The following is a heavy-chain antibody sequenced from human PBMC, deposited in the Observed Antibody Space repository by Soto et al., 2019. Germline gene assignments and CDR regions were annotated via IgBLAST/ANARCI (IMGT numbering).Heavy chain of an antibody. CDR1: GGSISSYY. Sequence: SETLSLTCTVSGGSISSYYWSWIRQPPGKGLEWIGYIYYSGSTYYNPSLRSRVAISVDTSKNQFSLKVSSVTAADTAVYYCASFHADYEYFFDSWGQGNMVTV. J-gene: IGHJ4*02. D-gene: IGHD3-16*01. CDR2: IYYSGST. V-gene: IGHV4-59*01. CDR3: ASFHADYEYFFDS.